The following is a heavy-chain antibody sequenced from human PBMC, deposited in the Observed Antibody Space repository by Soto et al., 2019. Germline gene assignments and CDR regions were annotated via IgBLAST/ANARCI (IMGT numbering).Heavy chain of an antibody. CDR2: IYHSGST. J-gene: IGHJ4*02. V-gene: IGHV4-59*08. CDR3: ARHYCRGGSCYLDY. Sequence: QVQLQESGPGLVKPSETLSLTCTVSSDSISSYYWSWIRQPPGKGLEWIGNIYHSGSTNYSPSLKSRVTISVDTSKNQFSLKLTSVTAADTAVYSCARHYCRGGSCYLDYWGQGTLVTVSS. D-gene: IGHD2-15*01. CDR1: SDSISSYY.